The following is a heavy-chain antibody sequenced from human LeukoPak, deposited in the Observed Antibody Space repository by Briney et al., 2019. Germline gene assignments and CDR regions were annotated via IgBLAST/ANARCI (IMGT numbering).Heavy chain of an antibody. V-gene: IGHV3-23*01. J-gene: IGHJ4*02. CDR2: ISGSGGST. CDR1: GFTFSSYA. D-gene: IGHD3-22*01. CDR3: AKGVGMSSSGYYLDY. Sequence: GGSLRLSCAASGFTFSSYAMSWVRQAPGKGLEWVSAISGSGGSTYYADSVKGRFTISRDNSKNTLYVQMNSLRAEDTAVYYCAKGVGMSSSGYYLDYWGQGTLVTVSS.